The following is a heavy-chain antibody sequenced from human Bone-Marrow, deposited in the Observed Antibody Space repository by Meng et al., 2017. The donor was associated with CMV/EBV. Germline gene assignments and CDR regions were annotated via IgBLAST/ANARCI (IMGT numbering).Heavy chain of an antibody. CDR3: AKDLPDAEEMATTYY. J-gene: IGHJ4*02. Sequence: GESLKISCAASGFTFSSYGMHWVRQAPGKGLEWVAFIRYDGSNKYYADSVKGRFTISRDNSKNTLYLQMNSLRAEDTAVYYCAKDLPDAEEMATTYYWGQGTLVTVSS. CDR1: GFTFSSYG. CDR2: IRYDGSNK. V-gene: IGHV3-30*02. D-gene: IGHD5-24*01.